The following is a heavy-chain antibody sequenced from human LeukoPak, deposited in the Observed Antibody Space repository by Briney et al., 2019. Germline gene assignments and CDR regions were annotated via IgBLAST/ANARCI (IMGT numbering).Heavy chain of an antibody. CDR2: IYHSGSA. CDR3: ARGRWGYYDSSGYPFDY. CDR1: GYSITSGYY. V-gene: IGHV4-38-2*02. D-gene: IGHD3-22*01. J-gene: IGHJ4*02. Sequence: PSETLSLTCTVSGYSITSGYYRGWIRQPPGKGLEWIGSIYHSGSAFYNPSLRSRVTISVDTSKNQFSLKLTSVTAADTAVYYCARGRWGYYDSSGYPFDYWGQGTLVTVSS.